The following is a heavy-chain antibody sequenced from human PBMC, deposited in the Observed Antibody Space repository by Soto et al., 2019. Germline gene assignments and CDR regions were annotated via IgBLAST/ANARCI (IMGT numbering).Heavy chain of an antibody. J-gene: IGHJ4*02. D-gene: IGHD3-16*02. CDR2: IYYSGST. CDR3: ASYLVYYFDY. Sequence: QMQVQESGPGLVKPSETLSLTCTVSGASINNNWWSWIRQPAGKGLEWIGYIYYSGSTYYNPSLKSRVTISVDTSKNQFSLKLSSVTAADTAVYYCASYLVYYFDYWGQGTLVTVSS. CDR1: GASINNNW. V-gene: IGHV4-59*06.